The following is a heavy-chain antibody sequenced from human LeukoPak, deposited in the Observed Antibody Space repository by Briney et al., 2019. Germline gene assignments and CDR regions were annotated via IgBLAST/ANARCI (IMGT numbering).Heavy chain of an antibody. V-gene: IGHV3-11*04. CDR1: GFTFSDYY. CDR2: ISSSGSTI. J-gene: IGHJ4*02. D-gene: IGHD3-22*01. CDR3: ARDTYYYDSSGYYIQDY. Sequence: GGSLRLSCAASGFTFSDYYMSWIRQAPGKGLEWVSYISSSGSTIYYADSVKGRFTISRDNAKNSLYLQMNSLRAEDTAVYYCARDTYYYDSSGYYIQDYWGQGTLVTVSS.